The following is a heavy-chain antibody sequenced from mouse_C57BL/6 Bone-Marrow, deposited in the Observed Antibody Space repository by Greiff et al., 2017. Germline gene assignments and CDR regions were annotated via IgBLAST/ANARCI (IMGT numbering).Heavy chain of an antibody. CDR3: ARDASSWYYGMDY. D-gene: IGHD6-1*01. V-gene: IGHV7-1*01. Sequence: DVHLVESGGGLVQSGRSLRLSCATSGFTFSDFYMEWVRQAPGKGLEWIAASRNKANDYTTEYSASVKGRFIVSRDTSQSILYLQMNALRAEDTAIYYCARDASSWYYGMDYWGQGTSVTVSS. J-gene: IGHJ4*01. CDR2: SRNKANDYTT. CDR1: GFTFSDFY.